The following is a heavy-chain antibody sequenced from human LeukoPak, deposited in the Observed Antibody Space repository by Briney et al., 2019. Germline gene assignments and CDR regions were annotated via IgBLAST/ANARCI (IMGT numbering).Heavy chain of an antibody. CDR1: GYSISSAYY. D-gene: IGHD3-9*01. Sequence: SETLSLTCHVSGYSISSAYYWGWIRQPPGKELEWIGSIHYSGSTSCNPSLKSRVTISGDTSKNQFSLKLSSVTAADTAVYYCARVGVYYDILTGYAPEYFQHWGQGTLVTVSS. CDR3: ARVGVYYDILTGYAPEYFQH. V-gene: IGHV4-38-2*02. J-gene: IGHJ1*01. CDR2: IHYSGST.